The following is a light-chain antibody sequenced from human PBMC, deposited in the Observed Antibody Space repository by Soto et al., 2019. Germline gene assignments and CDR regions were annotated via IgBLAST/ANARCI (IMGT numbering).Light chain of an antibody. V-gene: IGLV2-14*01. Sequence: QSALTQPVSVSGCPGQSITISCTGTSSDVGGYNYVSWYQQHPGKAPKLMIYDVSNRPSGVSNRFSGSKSGNTASLTISGLQAEDEAGYCCGSYTSSSSPWVFGGGTKVTV. CDR3: GSYTSSSSPWV. CDR1: SSDVGGYNY. CDR2: DVS. J-gene: IGLJ3*02.